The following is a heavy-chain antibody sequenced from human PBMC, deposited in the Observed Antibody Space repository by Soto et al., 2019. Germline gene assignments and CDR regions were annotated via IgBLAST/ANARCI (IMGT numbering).Heavy chain of an antibody. CDR1: GYTFTSYA. CDR2: INAGSGNT. D-gene: IGHD2-21*01. V-gene: IGHV1-3*05. J-gene: IGHJ4*02. Sequence: QVQLVQSGAEEKKPGASVKVSCKASGYTFTSYAMHWVRQAPGQRLEWMGWINAGSGNTKYSQKFQGRDTITRDTSASTAYMELSSLSSEDTAVYYCARGGEPIDYWGQGTLVTVSS. CDR3: ARGGEPIDY.